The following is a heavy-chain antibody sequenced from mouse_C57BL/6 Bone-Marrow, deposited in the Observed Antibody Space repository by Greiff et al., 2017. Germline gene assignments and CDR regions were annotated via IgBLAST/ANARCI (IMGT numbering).Heavy chain of an antibody. CDR1: GYTFTSYW. V-gene: IGHV1-7*01. J-gene: IGHJ1*03. CDR3: ARGYYGNYAYWYFYV. D-gene: IGHD2-1*01. CDR2: INPSSGYT. Sequence: QVQLQQSGAELAKPGASVKLSCKASGYTFTSYWMHWVKQRPGQGLEWIGYINPSSGYTTYNHKFKDKATLTADKSSSTAYMQLSSLTYEYSAVYYCARGYYGNYAYWYFYVCGTGTTVTVSS.